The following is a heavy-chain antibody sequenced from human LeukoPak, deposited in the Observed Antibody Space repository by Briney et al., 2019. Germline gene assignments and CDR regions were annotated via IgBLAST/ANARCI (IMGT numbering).Heavy chain of an antibody. CDR1: GFTFTRYA. V-gene: IGHV3-23*01. CDR2: ISGSGGST. Sequence: GGSLRLSCAASGFTFTRYAMSWVRQAPGKGLEWVSAISGSGGSTYYADSVKGRFTISRDNSKNTLYLQMNSLRAGDTAVYYCAKKKGQGYYDSSGYYDYWGQGTLVTVSS. D-gene: IGHD3-22*01. J-gene: IGHJ4*02. CDR3: AKKKGQGYYDSSGYYDY.